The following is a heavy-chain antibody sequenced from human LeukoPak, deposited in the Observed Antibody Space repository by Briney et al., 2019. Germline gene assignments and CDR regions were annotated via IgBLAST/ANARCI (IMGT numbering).Heavy chain of an antibody. J-gene: IGHJ4*02. Sequence: ASVKVSCKASTNTFTGYYMHWVRQAPGQGLEWMGWINPNSGGTNYAQKFQGRVTMTRDTSISTAYMELSRLRSDDTAVYYCARVELSSSWLDYWGQGTLVTVSS. CDR1: TNTFTGYY. D-gene: IGHD6-13*01. CDR2: INPNSGGT. CDR3: ARVELSSSWLDY. V-gene: IGHV1-2*02.